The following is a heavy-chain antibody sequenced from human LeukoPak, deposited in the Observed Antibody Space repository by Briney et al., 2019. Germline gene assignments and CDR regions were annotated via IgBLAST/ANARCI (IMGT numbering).Heavy chain of an antibody. D-gene: IGHD3-10*01. J-gene: IGHJ3*02. CDR1: GGSVSNYY. CDR2: IYYTET. CDR3: ARAADMVRGVIGAFDI. V-gene: IGHV4-59*02. Sequence: SETLSLTCTVSGGSVSNYYWSWIRQSPGKGLEWIGYIYYTETSYNPSLKSRVTISVGTSKTQFSLKLSSVTAADTALYYCARAADMVRGVIGAFDIWGQGTMVTVSS.